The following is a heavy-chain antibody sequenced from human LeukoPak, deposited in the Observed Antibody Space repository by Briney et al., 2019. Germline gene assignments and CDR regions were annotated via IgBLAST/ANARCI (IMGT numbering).Heavy chain of an antibody. CDR3: ARRLPQAREYSSSSCFDY. V-gene: IGHV4-39*01. CDR2: IYYSGST. Sequence: SETLSLTCTVSGGSISGSSYYWGWIRQPPGKGLEWLGSIYYSGSTYYNPSLKSRVTISVDTSKNQFSLKLSSVTAADTAVYYCARRLPQAREYSSSSCFDYWGQGTLVTVSS. J-gene: IGHJ4*02. D-gene: IGHD6-6*01. CDR1: GGSISGSSYY.